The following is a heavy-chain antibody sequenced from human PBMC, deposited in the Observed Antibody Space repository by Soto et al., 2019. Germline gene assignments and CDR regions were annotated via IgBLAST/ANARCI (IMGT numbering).Heavy chain of an antibody. D-gene: IGHD4-17*01. J-gene: IGHJ6*03. CDR3: ASDARPTVTLPLFYYYYIAV. Sequence: GGSLRLSCAASGFTFSDYYMSWIRQAPGKGLEWVSYISSSGSTIYYADSVKGRFTISRDNAKNSLYLQMNSLRAEDTAVYYSASDARPTVTLPLFYYYYIAVWSKGTTVTVSS. CDR1: GFTFSDYY. CDR2: ISSSGSTI. V-gene: IGHV3-11*01.